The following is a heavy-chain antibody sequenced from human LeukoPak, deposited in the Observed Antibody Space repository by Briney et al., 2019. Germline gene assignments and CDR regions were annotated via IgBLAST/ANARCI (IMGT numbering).Heavy chain of an antibody. CDR1: GYTLTELS. CDR2: FDPEDGET. CDR3: ATPIAAAGSPDY. V-gene: IGHV1-24*01. Sequence: ASVKVSCKVSGYTLTELSMHWVRQAPGKGLEWMGGFDPEDGETIYAQKFQGRVTMTEDTSTDTAYMELSSLRSEDTAVYYCATPIAAAGSPDYWGQGTLVTVSS. D-gene: IGHD6-13*01. J-gene: IGHJ4*02.